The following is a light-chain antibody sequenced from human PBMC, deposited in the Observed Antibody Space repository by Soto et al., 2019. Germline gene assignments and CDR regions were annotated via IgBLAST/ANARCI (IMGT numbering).Light chain of an antibody. J-gene: IGLJ2*01. CDR3: AAWDDTLSGLV. Sequence: HSVLTQPPSASGAPGQTVTISCSGRSSNIGSNYVYWYQQLPETAPRLLLYRADQRPSGIPDRFSGSKSGTSASLAISGLRSEDEADYYCAAWDDTLSGLVFGGGTKLTVL. CDR1: SSNIGSNY. V-gene: IGLV1-47*01. CDR2: RAD.